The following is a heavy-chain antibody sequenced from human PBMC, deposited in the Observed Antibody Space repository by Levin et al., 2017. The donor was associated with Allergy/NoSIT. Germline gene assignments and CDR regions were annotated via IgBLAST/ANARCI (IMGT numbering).Heavy chain of an antibody. D-gene: IGHD2-21*01. V-gene: IGHV1-8*01. CDR2: MNPNSGQA. Sequence: GESLKISCQASGYTFTRHDLSWVRQAPGQGPEWLGWMNPNSGQAGYAQRFKGRLTITRDTSVSTAYMQLNSLTSEDTGVYYCARGRRYSGEGLDVWGQGTTVIVSS. J-gene: IGHJ6*02. CDR3: ARGRRYSGEGLDV. CDR1: GYTFTRHD.